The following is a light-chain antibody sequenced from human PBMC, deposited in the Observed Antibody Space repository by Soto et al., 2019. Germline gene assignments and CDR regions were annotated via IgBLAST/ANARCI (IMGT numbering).Light chain of an antibody. CDR3: CSYAGSYTLI. V-gene: IGLV2-11*01. J-gene: IGLJ2*01. Sequence: QSALTQPRSVSGSPGQSVTISCTGTSSDVGGYNYVSWYQQHPGKAPKLMIFDVTKRPSGVPDRFSGSKSGNTASLTISGLQPEDEADYSCCSYAGSYTLIFGGGTKLTVL. CDR2: DVT. CDR1: SSDVGGYNY.